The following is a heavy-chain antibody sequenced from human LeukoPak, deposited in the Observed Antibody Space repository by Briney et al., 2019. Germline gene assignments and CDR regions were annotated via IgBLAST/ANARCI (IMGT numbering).Heavy chain of an antibody. Sequence: ASVKVSCKASGYTFTSYAMHWVRQAPGQRFEWMGWINAGNGNTKYSQKFQGRVTITRDTSASTAYMELSSLRSGDTAVYYCARGATYYYDSSGYPHYFDYWGQGTLVTVSS. CDR1: GYTFTSYA. CDR2: INAGNGNT. D-gene: IGHD3-22*01. J-gene: IGHJ4*02. V-gene: IGHV1-3*01. CDR3: ARGATYYYDSSGYPHYFDY.